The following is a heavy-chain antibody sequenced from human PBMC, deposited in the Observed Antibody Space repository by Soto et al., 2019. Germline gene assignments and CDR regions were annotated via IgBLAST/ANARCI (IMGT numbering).Heavy chain of an antibody. V-gene: IGHV3-33*01. CDR2: IWYDGRNT. Sequence: QVQLVESGGGVVQPGRSLRLSCAASGFTFSSYGMHWVRQAPGKGLEWVAVIWYDGRNTYYADSVKGRFTISRDNSKNTLYLQMNGLGAEDTAVYYCARTAYYYDSSGYYFDCWGQGTRVTVSS. CDR1: GFTFSSYG. J-gene: IGHJ4*02. CDR3: ARTAYYYDSSGYYFDC. D-gene: IGHD3-22*01.